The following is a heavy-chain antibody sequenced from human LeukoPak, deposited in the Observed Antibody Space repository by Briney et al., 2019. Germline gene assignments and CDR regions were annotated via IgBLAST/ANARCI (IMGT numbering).Heavy chain of an antibody. J-gene: IGHJ6*02. CDR2: IYYSGST. V-gene: IGHV4-31*03. D-gene: IGHD2-2*01. Sequence: SETLSLTCTVSGGSISSGGYYWGWIRQHPGKGLEWIVDIYYSGSTYYNPSLKSRVTMSVDTSKNQFSLKLSSVTAADTAVYYCARDRIVVVPAAFYYYYGMDVWGQGTTVTVSS. CDR1: GGSISSGGYY. CDR3: ARDRIVVVPAAFYYYYGMDV.